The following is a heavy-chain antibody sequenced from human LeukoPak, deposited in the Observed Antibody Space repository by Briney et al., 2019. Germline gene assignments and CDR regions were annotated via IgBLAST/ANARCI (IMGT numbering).Heavy chain of an antibody. V-gene: IGHV3-74*01. CDR2: INSDGRIT. CDR1: GFTFSSYW. CDR3: ARVGVPQYAFDI. Sequence: PGGSLRLSCVASGFTFSSYWMHWVRQVPGKGPAWVSRINSDGRITSYADSVKGRFTISRDNAKNTLYLQMNSLRAEDTAVYSCARVGVPQYAFDIWGQGTWVTVSS. J-gene: IGHJ3*02. D-gene: IGHD2-2*01.